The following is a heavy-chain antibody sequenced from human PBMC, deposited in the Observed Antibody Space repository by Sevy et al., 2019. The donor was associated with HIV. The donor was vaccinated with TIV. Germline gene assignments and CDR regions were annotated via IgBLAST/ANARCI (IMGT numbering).Heavy chain of an antibody. Sequence: ASVKVSCKASGYTFTSYGISWVRQAPGQGLEWMGWISAYNGNTNYAQKLQGRVTMTTDTSTSTAYMELGSLRSDDTAVYYCARVSPYYYDSSGYYFRRGGYYFDYWGQGTLVTVSS. D-gene: IGHD3-22*01. J-gene: IGHJ4*02. CDR1: GYTFTSYG. CDR3: ARVSPYYYDSSGYYFRRGGYYFDY. CDR2: ISAYNGNT. V-gene: IGHV1-18*04.